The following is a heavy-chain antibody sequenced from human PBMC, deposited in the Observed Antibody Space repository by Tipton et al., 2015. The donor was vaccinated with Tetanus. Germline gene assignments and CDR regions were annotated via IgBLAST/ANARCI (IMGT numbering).Heavy chain of an antibody. D-gene: IGHD3-9*01. CDR2: IYYSGST. V-gene: IGHV4-30-4*01. Sequence: TLSLTCTVSGDSISSYYWSWIRQPPGKGLEWIGYIYYSGSTYYNPSLKSRVTISVDTSKNQFSLKLSSVTAADTAVYYCARGPALLTGYYIDAFDIWGQGTMVTVSS. J-gene: IGHJ3*02. CDR3: ARGPALLTGYYIDAFDI. CDR1: GDSISSYY.